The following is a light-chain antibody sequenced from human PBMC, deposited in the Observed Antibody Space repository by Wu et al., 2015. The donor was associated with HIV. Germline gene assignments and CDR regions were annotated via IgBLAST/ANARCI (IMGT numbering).Light chain of an antibody. CDR3: LQYDIYSQT. CDR1: QTIGSW. V-gene: IGKV1-5*03. J-gene: IGKJ1*01. CDR2: KAS. Sequence: GDRVTITCRASQTIGSWLAWYQQKAGKAPKLLIYKASSLETGVPSRFSGSGSGTEFTLTISSLQPDDFATYYCLQYDIYSQTFGQGTKVEIK.